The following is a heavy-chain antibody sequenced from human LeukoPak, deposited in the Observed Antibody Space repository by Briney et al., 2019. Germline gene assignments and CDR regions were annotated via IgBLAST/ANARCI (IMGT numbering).Heavy chain of an antibody. D-gene: IGHD4/OR15-4a*01. CDR1: GFTFGDFA. V-gene: IGHV3-49*04. Sequence: GGPLRLSCTASGFTFGDFAINWVRQAPGKGLDSVGFIRGKAYGGTTEYAASVKGRFTISRDDSKSIAYLQMNSLKTEDPAVYFCARFLNCGANDYWGQGTLVTVSS. CDR2: IRGKAYGGTT. CDR3: ARFLNCGANDY. J-gene: IGHJ4*02.